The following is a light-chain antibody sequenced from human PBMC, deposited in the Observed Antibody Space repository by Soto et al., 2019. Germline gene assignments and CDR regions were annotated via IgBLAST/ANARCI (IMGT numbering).Light chain of an antibody. Sequence: IGWPQCTDTLSFSPGERATLSCRASQSVSSTYLIWYDLKPGQAPRLLIYVAANRATGIPARFSGSGSGTDFTLTISSLEPDDFAVYYCQQRRNWLTFGGGTKVDIK. CDR2: VAA. CDR1: QSVSSTY. CDR3: QQRRNWLT. J-gene: IGKJ4*01. V-gene: IGKV3-11*01.